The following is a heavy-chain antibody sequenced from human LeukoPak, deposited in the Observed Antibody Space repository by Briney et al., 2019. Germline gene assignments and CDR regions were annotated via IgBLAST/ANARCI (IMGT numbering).Heavy chain of an antibody. J-gene: IGHJ4*02. CDR1: GYTFTSYA. CDR3: ARETDY. Sequence: ASVKVSCKASGYTFTSYAMHWVRQAPGQRLEWMGWINAGNSNTKYSQKFQGRVTITRDTSASTAYMELSSLRSEDTAVYYCARETDYWGQGTLVTVSS. V-gene: IGHV1-3*01. CDR2: INAGNSNT.